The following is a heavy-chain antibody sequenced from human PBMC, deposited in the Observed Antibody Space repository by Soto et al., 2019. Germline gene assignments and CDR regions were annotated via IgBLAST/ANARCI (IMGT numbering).Heavy chain of an antibody. CDR2: ISGSGGST. CDR1: GFGVSNNY. Sequence: GGSLRLSCAASGFGVSNNYMSWVRQAPGKGLEWVAAISGSGGSTYYADSVKGRFTISRDNSKNTLYLQMNSLRAEDAAVYYCAKDLVGSNADYFDYWGQGTLVTVSS. D-gene: IGHD2-15*01. CDR3: AKDLVGSNADYFDY. J-gene: IGHJ4*02. V-gene: IGHV3-23*01.